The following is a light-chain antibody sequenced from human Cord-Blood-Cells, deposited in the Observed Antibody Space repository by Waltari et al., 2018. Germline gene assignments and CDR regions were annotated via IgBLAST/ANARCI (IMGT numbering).Light chain of an antibody. J-gene: IGKJ5*01. CDR3: QQSYSTPSIT. Sequence: DIQMTQSPSSLSAYVGDIDTITCRESQRISSYLNWYQQKPGKAPKLLIYAASSLQVGVPSRFSGSGSGTDFTLPISSLQPEDFATYYCQQSYSTPSITFGQGTRLEIK. CDR1: QRISSY. V-gene: IGKV1-39*01. CDR2: AAS.